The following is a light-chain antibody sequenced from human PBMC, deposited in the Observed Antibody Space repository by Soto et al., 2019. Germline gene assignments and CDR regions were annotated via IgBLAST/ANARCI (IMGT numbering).Light chain of an antibody. CDR2: FDD. CDR1: SSNIGNNA. CDR3: AAWDDSLNGPV. V-gene: IGLV1-36*01. Sequence: QSVLTQPPSVSEAPRQRVTISCSGSSSNIGNNAVNWYQQLPGKAPKLLIYFDDLLPSGVSDRFSGSKSGTSASLAISGLQSEDDADYYCAAWDDSLNGPVLGTGTKVTVL. J-gene: IGLJ1*01.